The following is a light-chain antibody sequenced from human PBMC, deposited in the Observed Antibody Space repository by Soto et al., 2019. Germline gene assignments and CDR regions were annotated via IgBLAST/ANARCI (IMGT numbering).Light chain of an antibody. CDR3: AAWDDRLNGWV. CDR1: SSNIGSNT. V-gene: IGLV1-44*01. J-gene: IGLJ3*02. Sequence: QSVLTQPPSASGTPGQRVTISCSGSSSNIGSNTVHWYQQFPGTAPKLLIYNNNKRPSGVPDRLSGSKSGTSASLAISGLQSEDEAEDYCAAWDDRLNGWVFGGGTKVTVL. CDR2: NNN.